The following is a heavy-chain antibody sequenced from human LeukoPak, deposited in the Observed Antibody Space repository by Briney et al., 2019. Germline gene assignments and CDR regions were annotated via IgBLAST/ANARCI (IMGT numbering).Heavy chain of an antibody. CDR1: GYSISFGYY. D-gene: IGHD3-22*01. V-gene: IGHV4-38-2*02. CDR2: IYHSGDT. Sequence: SETLSLTCSVSGYSISFGYYWGWILQPPGKGLEWIVSIYHSGDTYYNPSLKSRVTISVDTSKNQFSLKLTSVTAADTAVYFCVRELPMIVVLTYFDYWGQGTLVTVSS. J-gene: IGHJ4*02. CDR3: VRELPMIVVLTYFDY.